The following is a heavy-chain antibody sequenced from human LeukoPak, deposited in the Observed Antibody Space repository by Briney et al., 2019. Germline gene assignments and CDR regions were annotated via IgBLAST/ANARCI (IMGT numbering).Heavy chain of an antibody. CDR1: GGSISSSSYY. CDR3: ARTQLWFGELSVP. J-gene: IGHJ5*02. D-gene: IGHD3-10*01. CDR2: IYYSGST. V-gene: IGHV4-39*07. Sequence: PSETLSLTCTVSGGSISSSSYYWGWIRQPPGKGLEWIGSIYYSGSTYYNPSLKSRVTTSVDTSKNQFSLKLSSVTAADTAVYYCARTQLWFGELSVPWGQGTLVTVSS.